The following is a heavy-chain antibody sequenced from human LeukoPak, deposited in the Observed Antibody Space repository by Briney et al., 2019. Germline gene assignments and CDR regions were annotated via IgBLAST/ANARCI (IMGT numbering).Heavy chain of an antibody. D-gene: IGHD3-10*01. CDR1: GGSFSGYY. CDR3: ARHRSDYGSGSYYNPLRNYYYYYMDV. V-gene: IGHV4-34*01. Sequence: PSETLSLTCAVYGGSFSGYYWSWIRQPPGKVLEWIGEINHSGSTNYNPSLKSRVTISVDTSKNQFSLKLSSVTAADTAVYYCARHRSDYGSGSYYNPLRNYYYYYMDVWGKGTTVTISS. J-gene: IGHJ6*03. CDR2: INHSGST.